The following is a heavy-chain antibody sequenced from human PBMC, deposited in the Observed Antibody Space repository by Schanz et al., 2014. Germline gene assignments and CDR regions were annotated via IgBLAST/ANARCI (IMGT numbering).Heavy chain of an antibody. V-gene: IGHV3-11*06. J-gene: IGHJ4*02. Sequence: VQLVESGGTLVKPGGSLRLSCVVSGFTFSDYYMSWIRQAPGKGLEWVSYISSSSIYTNYADSVKGRFTISRDNAKTSLYLQMNSLRAEDTAVYYCAREGEWGYDPPRHWGQGTLVTVSS. CDR1: GFTFSDYY. CDR3: AREGEWGYDPPRH. D-gene: IGHD5-12*01. CDR2: ISSSSIYT.